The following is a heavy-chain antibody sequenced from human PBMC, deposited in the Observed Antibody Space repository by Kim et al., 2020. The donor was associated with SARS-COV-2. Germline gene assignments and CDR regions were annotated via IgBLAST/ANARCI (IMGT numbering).Heavy chain of an antibody. V-gene: IGHV3-13*05. J-gene: IGHJ2*01. CDR2: IGTAGDP. Sequence: GGSLRLSCAASGFTFSSYDMHWVRQATGKGLEWVSAIGTAGDPYYPGSVKGRFTISRENAKNSLYLQMNSLRAGDTAVYYCARDPRYSSSSDWYFDLWGRGTLVTVSS. D-gene: IGHD6-6*01. CDR3: ARDPRYSSSSDWYFDL. CDR1: GFTFSSYD.